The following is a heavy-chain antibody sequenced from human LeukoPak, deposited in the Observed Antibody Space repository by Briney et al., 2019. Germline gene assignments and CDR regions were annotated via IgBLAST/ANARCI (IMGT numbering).Heavy chain of an antibody. D-gene: IGHD2-2*01. J-gene: IGHJ3*02. CDR2: ISGSSNTI. CDR1: GFNFSIYS. CDR3: ASLVVVPAASPSAFDI. Sequence: SGGSLRLSCAASGFNFSIYSMHWVRHAPGKGLDWLSYISGSSNTIYYADSVKGRFTISRDNARNSLYLQMNSLRAEDTAVYYCASLVVVPAASPSAFDIWGQGTMVTVSS. V-gene: IGHV3-48*04.